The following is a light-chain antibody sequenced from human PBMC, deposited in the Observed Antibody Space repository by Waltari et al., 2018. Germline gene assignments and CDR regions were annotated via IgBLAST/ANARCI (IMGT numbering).Light chain of an antibody. CDR3: QSYHAGNPLV. CDR1: SGSIASNY. CDR2: EDD. V-gene: IGLV6-57*03. Sequence: NFMLTQPHSVSESPGRTVTISCTRSSGSIASNYVQWYQQRTGSAPTTVIYEDDQRPVGVPDPFSGSIDSSSNSASLTIAGLKTEDEADYYCQSYHAGNPLVFGGGTRLTVV. J-gene: IGLJ3*02.